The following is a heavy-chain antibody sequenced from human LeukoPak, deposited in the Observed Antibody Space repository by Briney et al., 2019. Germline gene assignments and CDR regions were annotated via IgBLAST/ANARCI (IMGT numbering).Heavy chain of an antibody. V-gene: IGHV4-38-2*02. Sequence: SETLSLTCTVSGYSISSGYYWGWIRQPPGKGLEWIGSIYHSGSTYYNPSLKSRVTISVDTSKNQFSLKLSSVTAADTAVYYCARDVTMTDAFDIWGQGTMVTVSS. J-gene: IGHJ3*02. CDR3: ARDVTMTDAFDI. CDR2: IYHSGST. D-gene: IGHD2-21*02. CDR1: GYSISSGYY.